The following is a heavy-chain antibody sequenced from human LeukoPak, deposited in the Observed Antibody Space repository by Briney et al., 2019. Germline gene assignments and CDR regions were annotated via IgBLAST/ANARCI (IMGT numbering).Heavy chain of an antibody. CDR1: GFTFINAW. V-gene: IGHV3-15*01. CDR3: TTGERRYDSSGYYPYYFDH. D-gene: IGHD3-22*01. J-gene: IGHJ4*02. Sequence: GGSLRLSCAASGFTFINAWMSWVRQAPGKGLEWVGRIKSKTDDGAIDHAAPVKGRFTISRDDSRNTLYLQMDSLKTEDTAVYYCTTGERRYDSSGYYPYYFDHWGQGTLVTVSS. CDR2: IKSKTDDGAI.